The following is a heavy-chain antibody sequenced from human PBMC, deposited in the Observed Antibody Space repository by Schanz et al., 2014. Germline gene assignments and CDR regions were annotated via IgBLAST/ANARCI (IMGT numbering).Heavy chain of an antibody. Sequence: EVQLVESGGGLVQPGRSLRLSCAASGFPFNEYGMLWVRQAPGKGLEWVSSISWNSGSIDYADSVKGRFTISRDNAKNSLYLQMNSLRAEDTAVYFCARDRAAGYYDSGMSYYYYGMDVWGQGTTVTVSS. D-gene: IGHD3-10*01. CDR3: ARDRAAGYYDSGMSYYYYGMDV. CDR2: ISWNSGSI. CDR1: GFPFNEYG. V-gene: IGHV3-9*01. J-gene: IGHJ6*02.